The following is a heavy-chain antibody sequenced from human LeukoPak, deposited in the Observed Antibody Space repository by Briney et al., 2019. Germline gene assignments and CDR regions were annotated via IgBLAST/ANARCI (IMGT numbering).Heavy chain of an antibody. Sequence: SETLSLTCTVSGGSISSSSYYWGWIRQPPGKGLEWIGSIYYSGSTYYNPSLKSRVTISVDTSKNQFSLKLSSVTAADTAVYYCARQSGMVRGVILGYFDYWGQGTLVTVSS. D-gene: IGHD3-10*01. CDR3: ARQSGMVRGVILGYFDY. J-gene: IGHJ4*02. V-gene: IGHV4-39*01. CDR1: GGSISSSSYY. CDR2: IYYSGST.